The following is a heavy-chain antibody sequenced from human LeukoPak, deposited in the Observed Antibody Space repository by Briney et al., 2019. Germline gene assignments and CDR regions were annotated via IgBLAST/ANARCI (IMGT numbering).Heavy chain of an antibody. CDR3: AREDRAYCGGDCYPGAFDI. CDR2: ISSSSSYI. J-gene: IGHJ3*02. V-gene: IGHV3-21*01. CDR1: GFTFSSYS. Sequence: GGSLRLSCAASGFTFSSYSMNWVRQAPGKGLEWVSSISSSSSYIYYADSVKGRFTISRDNAKNSLYLQMNSLRAEDTAVYYCAREDRAYCGGDCYPGAFDIWGQGTMVTVSS. D-gene: IGHD2-21*02.